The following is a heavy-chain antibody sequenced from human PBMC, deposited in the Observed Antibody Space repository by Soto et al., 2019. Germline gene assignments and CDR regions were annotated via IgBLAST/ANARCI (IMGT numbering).Heavy chain of an antibody. CDR1: GGSISSSSYY. Sequence: SETLSLTSPVSGGSISSSSYYWGWIRQPPGKGLEWIGSIYYSGSTYYNPSLKSRVTISVDTSKNQFSLKLSSVTAADTAVYHCARRNYDFWSGNFDYWGQGTLVTVYS. CDR3: ARRNYDFWSGNFDY. D-gene: IGHD3-3*01. J-gene: IGHJ4*02. V-gene: IGHV4-39*01. CDR2: IYYSGST.